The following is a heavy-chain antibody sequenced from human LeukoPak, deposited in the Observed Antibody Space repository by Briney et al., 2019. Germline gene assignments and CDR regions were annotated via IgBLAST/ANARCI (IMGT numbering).Heavy chain of an antibody. V-gene: IGHV3-11*04. D-gene: IGHD3-10*01. Sequence: GGALRLSCAASGFSFSDYYMTWIRQAPGKGLEWVSYIGSRGSTIYYADSVKGRFTISRDNVKNSLYLQMNGLRAEDTAVYYCARGYGRGDTFDPWGQGTLVTVSS. CDR3: ARGYGRGDTFDP. CDR2: IGSRGSTI. CDR1: GFSFSDYY. J-gene: IGHJ5*02.